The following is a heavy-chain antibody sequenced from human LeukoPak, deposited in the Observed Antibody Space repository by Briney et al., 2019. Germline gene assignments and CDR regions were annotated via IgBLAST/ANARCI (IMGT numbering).Heavy chain of an antibody. CDR3: AKESLRVLPAATFDY. Sequence: GGSLRLSCAASGFTFSSYGMHWVRQAPGKGLEWAAFIRYDGSNKYYADSVKGRFTISRDNAKNSLYLQMNSLRAEDTAVYYCAKESLRVLPAATFDYWGQGTLVTVSS. V-gene: IGHV3-30*02. CDR2: IRYDGSNK. J-gene: IGHJ4*02. D-gene: IGHD2-2*01. CDR1: GFTFSSYG.